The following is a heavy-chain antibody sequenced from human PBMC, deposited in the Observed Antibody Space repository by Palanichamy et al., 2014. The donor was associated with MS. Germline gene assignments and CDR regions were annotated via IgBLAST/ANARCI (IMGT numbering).Heavy chain of an antibody. D-gene: IGHD3-16*01. CDR1: ASTFSSYW. CDR2: IKEDGSDK. J-gene: IGHJ4*02. Sequence: EVHLVESGGGLVQPGGSLRLSCAASASTFSSYWMSWVRQAPGKGLEWVANIKEDGSDKYYVDSVKGRFTISRDNAKNSLYLQMNSLRVEDTAVYYCASGGVKAGDYWGQGTLVTVSS. CDR3: ASGGVKAGDY. V-gene: IGHV3-7*01.